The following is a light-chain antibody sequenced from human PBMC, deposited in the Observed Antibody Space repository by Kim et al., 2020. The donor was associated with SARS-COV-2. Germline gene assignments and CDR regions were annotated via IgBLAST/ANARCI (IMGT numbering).Light chain of an antibody. V-gene: IGLV3-9*01. Sequence: SYELTQPLSVSVALGQTARITCGGNNIGSKNVHWYQQKPGQAPVLVIYRDSNRPSGIPERFSGSNSGNTATLTISRAQAGDEADYYCKVWDSSTGVFGGGTQLSVL. CDR2: RDS. CDR1: NIGSKN. CDR3: KVWDSSTGV. J-gene: IGLJ3*02.